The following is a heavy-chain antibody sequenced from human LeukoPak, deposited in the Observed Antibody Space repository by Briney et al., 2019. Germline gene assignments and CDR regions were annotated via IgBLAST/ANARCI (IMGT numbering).Heavy chain of an antibody. V-gene: IGHV4-59*01. CDR1: VDSINSFY. CDR2: IYYSGST. D-gene: IGHD3-10*01. J-gene: IGHJ6*04. Sequence: PSETLSLTCTVSVDSINSFYWSWIRQPPGGGLEWIGYIYYSGSTNYNPSLLCRVTISVDASKNQFSMWLSSVTAADTVVYYCARLARLTLIRGVTGYHSLDVWGKGTKVTVSS. CDR3: ARLARLTLIRGVTGYHSLDV.